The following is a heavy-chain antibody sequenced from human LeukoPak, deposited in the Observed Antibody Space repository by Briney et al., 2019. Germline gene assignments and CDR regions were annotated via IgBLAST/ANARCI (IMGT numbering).Heavy chain of an antibody. D-gene: IGHD2-8*01. V-gene: IGHV4-34*01. CDR1: GGSFSGYY. J-gene: IGHJ6*02. CDR2: INHSGST. CDR3: AGLRNANYYYGMDV. Sequence: SETLSLTCAVYGGSFSGYYWSWIRQPPGKGLEWIGEINHSGSTNYNPSLKSRVTISVDTSKNQFSLKLSSVTAADTAVYYCAGLRNANYYYGMDVWGQGTTVTVSS.